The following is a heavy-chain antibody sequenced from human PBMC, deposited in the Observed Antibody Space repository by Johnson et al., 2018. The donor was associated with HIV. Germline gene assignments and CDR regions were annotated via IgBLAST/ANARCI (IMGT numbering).Heavy chain of an antibody. J-gene: IGHJ3*02. V-gene: IGHV3-30*18. CDR1: GFTFSSYG. Sequence: QVQLVESGGGVVQPGRSLRLSCAASGFTFSSYGMHWVRQAPGKGLEWVAVISYDGSNKYYADSVKGRFTISRDNSKNTLYLQMNSLRAEDTAVYYCAKSSAVELLYALDIWGQGTMVTVSS. D-gene: IGHD1-26*01. CDR2: ISYDGSNK. CDR3: AKSSAVELLYALDI.